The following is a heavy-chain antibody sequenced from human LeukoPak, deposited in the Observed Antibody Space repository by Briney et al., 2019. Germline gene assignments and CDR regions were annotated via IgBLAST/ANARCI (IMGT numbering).Heavy chain of an antibody. D-gene: IGHD3-16*01. CDR3: AKGPRLGGDLTGYGDY. Sequence: PGGSLRLSCVGSGFTFSDAWMSWVRQAPGKGLEWVAVIWYDGSNKYYADSVKGRFTISRDNSKNTLYLQMNSLRAEDTAVYYCAKGPRLGGDLTGYGDYWGQGTLVTVSS. J-gene: IGHJ4*02. CDR2: IWYDGSNK. V-gene: IGHV3-33*06. CDR1: GFTFSDAW.